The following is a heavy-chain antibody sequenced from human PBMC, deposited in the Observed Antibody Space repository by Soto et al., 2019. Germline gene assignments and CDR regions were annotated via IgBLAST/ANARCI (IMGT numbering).Heavy chain of an antibody. D-gene: IGHD6-13*01. V-gene: IGHV4-4*02. J-gene: IGHJ5*02. CDR3: AREVNSSPARGPNWFDP. Sequence: QVQLQESGPGLVKPSGTLSPTCAVSGDSINNSPWWRWVRRTPGKGLEWIGETYHSGTTNYNPSLETRVTISIDKSKNQFSLKMNSVTAAATAVYYCAREVNSSPARGPNWFDPWGQGTLVTVSS. CDR2: TYHSGTT. CDR1: GDSINNSPW.